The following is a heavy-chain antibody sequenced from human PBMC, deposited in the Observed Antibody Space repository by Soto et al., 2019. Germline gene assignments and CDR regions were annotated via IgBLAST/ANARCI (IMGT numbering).Heavy chain of an antibody. D-gene: IGHD3-16*01. V-gene: IGHV1-8*01. CDR3: ARGNPYNYAGFDV. CDR1: GYTFSDFD. CDR2: MNAKSGDT. Sequence: VSVKVSCKASGYTFSDFDINWLRQASGQGPEWMGWMNAKSGDTFFAQRFKGKINMTWDTSLSTAYMEVGSLTSDDMAMYYCARGNPYNYAGFDVWGQGTTVTVSS. J-gene: IGHJ6*02.